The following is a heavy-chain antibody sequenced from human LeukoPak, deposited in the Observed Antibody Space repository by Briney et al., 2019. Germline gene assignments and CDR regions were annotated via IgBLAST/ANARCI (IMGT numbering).Heavy chain of an antibody. CDR1: GYTFTGYY. CDR3: AREKTLIVGATTDAFDI. J-gene: IGHJ3*02. V-gene: IGHV1-2*02. CDR2: INPNSGGT. Sequence: ASVKVSCKASGYTFTGYYMHWVRQAPGQGLEWMGWINPNSGGTNYAQKFQGRVTMTRDTSISTAYRELSRLRSDDTAVYYCAREKTLIVGATTDAFDIWGQGTMVTVSS. D-gene: IGHD1-26*01.